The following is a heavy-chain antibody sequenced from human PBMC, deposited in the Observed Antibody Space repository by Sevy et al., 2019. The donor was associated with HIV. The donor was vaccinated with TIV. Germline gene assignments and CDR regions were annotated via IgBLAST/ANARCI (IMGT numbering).Heavy chain of an antibody. CDR3: ERDRRLVYYYYGMDV. J-gene: IGHJ6*02. CDR2: IYYSGST. Sequence: SETLSLTCTVSGGSISSGGYYWSWIRQHPGKGLEWIGYIYYSGSTYYNPSLKSRVTISVDTSKNQFSLKLSSVTAADTAVYYCERDRRLVYYYYGMDVWGPGTTVTVSS. V-gene: IGHV4-31*03. CDR1: GGSISSGGYY.